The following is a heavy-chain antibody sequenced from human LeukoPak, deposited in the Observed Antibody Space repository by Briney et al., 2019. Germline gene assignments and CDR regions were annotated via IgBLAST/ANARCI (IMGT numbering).Heavy chain of an antibody. CDR2: IYYSGST. Sequence: PSETLSLTCTVSGGSISSSSYYWGWIRQPPGEGLEWIGSIYYSGSTYYNPSLKSRVTISVDTSKNQFSLKLSSVTAADTAVYYCARFFRGWGGYFDYWGQGTLVTVSS. CDR3: ARFFRGWGGYFDY. V-gene: IGHV4-39*07. D-gene: IGHD3-10*01. J-gene: IGHJ4*02. CDR1: GGSISSSSYY.